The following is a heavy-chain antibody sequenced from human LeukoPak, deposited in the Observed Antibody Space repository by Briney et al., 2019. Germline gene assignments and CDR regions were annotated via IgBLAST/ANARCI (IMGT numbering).Heavy chain of an antibody. Sequence: KSSETLSLTCSVSDDSITMYYWTWIRQPPGKGLEWIGYVDHTGSTNFNPSLNGRVSISRDTTKHLFSLRLRSVTAADTAVYFCARGRVSSSTWYSTYYYYFYMDVWGKGTTVTVSS. CDR3: ARGRVSSSTWYSTYYYYFYMDV. J-gene: IGHJ6*03. CDR2: VDHTGST. D-gene: IGHD1-1*01. CDR1: DDSITMYY. V-gene: IGHV4-59*01.